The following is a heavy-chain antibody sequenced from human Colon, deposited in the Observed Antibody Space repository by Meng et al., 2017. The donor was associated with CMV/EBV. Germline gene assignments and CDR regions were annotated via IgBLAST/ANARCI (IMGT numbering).Heavy chain of an antibody. CDR1: GFTFSSKW. V-gene: IGHV3-74*01. CDR2: INTDGSTT. CDR3: ASRDY. J-gene: IGHJ4*02. Sequence: EVQLVESGGGLVQAGASLRLSCAASGFTFSSKWMHWVRQGPGKGLVWVSRINTDGSTTYYADSVKGRFTISRDNAKNTLYLQMNSLRAEDTAVYYCASRDYWGQGTLVTVSS.